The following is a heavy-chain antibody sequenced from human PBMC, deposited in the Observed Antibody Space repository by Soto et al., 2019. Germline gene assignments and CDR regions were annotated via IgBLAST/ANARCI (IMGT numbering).Heavy chain of an antibody. CDR1: GGSISSANW. V-gene: IGHV4-4*02. CDR2: IYHGGST. CDR3: ARLSFSYGVDV. Sequence: SETLSLTCAVSGGSISSANWWTWVRQPPGKGLEWIGEIYHGGSTSYNPSLKSRVTLSLDKFKNHFSLNLTSVTAADTAVYYCARLSFSYGVDVWGQGTTVTV. J-gene: IGHJ6*02.